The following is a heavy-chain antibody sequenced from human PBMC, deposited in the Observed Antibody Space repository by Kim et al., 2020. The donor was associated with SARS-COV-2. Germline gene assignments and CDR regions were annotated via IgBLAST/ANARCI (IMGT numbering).Heavy chain of an antibody. D-gene: IGHD6-19*01. CDR1: GFTFSSYA. J-gene: IGHJ4*02. Sequence: GGSLRLSCAASGFTFSSYAMHWVRQAPGKGLEWVAVIWYDGSNKYYADSVKGRFTISRDNSKNTLYLQMNSLRAEDTAVYYCAKVTGEEQWPFDYWGQGTLVTVSS. CDR2: IWYDGSNK. V-gene: IGHV3-33*06. CDR3: AKVTGEEQWPFDY.